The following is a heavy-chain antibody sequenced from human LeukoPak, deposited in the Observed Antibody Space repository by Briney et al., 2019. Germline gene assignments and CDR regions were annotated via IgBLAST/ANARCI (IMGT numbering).Heavy chain of an antibody. V-gene: IGHV3-23*01. CDR3: ARDSAGNDY. D-gene: IGHD6-13*01. CDR1: GFTFSSYA. J-gene: IGHJ4*02. CDR2: ISGSGGST. Sequence: RGVLRLSCAASGFTFSSYAMTWVRQAPEKGLEWVSAISGSGGSTYYADSVKGRFTISRDNSKNTLYLQMNSLRAEDTAMYYCARDSAGNDYWGQGTLVTVSS.